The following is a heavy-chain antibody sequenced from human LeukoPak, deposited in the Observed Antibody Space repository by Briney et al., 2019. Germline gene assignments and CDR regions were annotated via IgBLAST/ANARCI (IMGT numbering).Heavy chain of an antibody. CDR1: GFTFSSYA. D-gene: IGHD3-22*01. J-gene: IGHJ3*02. CDR3: AKFRANYYDSSGYYFYLTPDAFDI. CDR2: ISGSGGST. V-gene: IGHV3-23*01. Sequence: GGSLRLSCAASGFTFSSYAMSWVRQAPGKGLEWVSAISGSGGSTYYADSVKGRFTISRDNSKNTLYLQMNSLRAEDTAVYYCAKFRANYYDSSGYYFYLTPDAFDIWGQGTIVTVSS.